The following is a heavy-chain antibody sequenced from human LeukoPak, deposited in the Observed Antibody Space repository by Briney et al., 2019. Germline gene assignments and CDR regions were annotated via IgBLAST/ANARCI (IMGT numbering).Heavy chain of an antibody. Sequence: PGGSLRLSCAASGFTFSSYSMNWVRQAPGKGLEWVSYISSSGSTIYYADSVKGRFTISRDNAKNSLYLQMNSLRAEDTAVYYCATDSSGLAPLWGQGTLVTVSS. CDR2: ISSSGSTI. CDR3: ATDSSGLAPL. D-gene: IGHD3-22*01. J-gene: IGHJ4*02. CDR1: GFTFSSYS. V-gene: IGHV3-48*04.